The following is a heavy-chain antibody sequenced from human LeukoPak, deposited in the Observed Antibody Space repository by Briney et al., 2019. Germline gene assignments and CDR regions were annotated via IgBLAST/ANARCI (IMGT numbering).Heavy chain of an antibody. CDR3: ARGYNLIANWGYL. D-gene: IGHD7-27*01. CDR1: GYTFTGYY. CDR2: MNPNSGNT. V-gene: IGHV1-8*02. J-gene: IGHJ5*02. Sequence: GASVKVSCKASGYTFTGYYMHWVRQAPGQGLEWMGWMNPNSGNTGYAQKFQGRVTVTRNTSISTAYMELSSLRSEDTAVYYCARGYNLIANWGYLWGQGTLVTVSS.